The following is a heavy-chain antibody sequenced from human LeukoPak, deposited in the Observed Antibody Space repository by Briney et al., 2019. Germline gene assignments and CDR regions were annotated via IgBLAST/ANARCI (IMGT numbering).Heavy chain of an antibody. CDR2: INPNSGGT. V-gene: IGHV1-2*02. CDR3: ASMVLSVEAWELVDS. Sequence: WASVKVSCKASGYTFTGYYLHWVRQAPAQGLAWMGWINPNSGGTNYAQKFQGRVTMTRDTSISTAYMELSRLRSDDTAVYYCASMVLSVEAWELVDSWGQGTLVTVSS. CDR1: GYTFTGYY. J-gene: IGHJ4*02. D-gene: IGHD1-26*01.